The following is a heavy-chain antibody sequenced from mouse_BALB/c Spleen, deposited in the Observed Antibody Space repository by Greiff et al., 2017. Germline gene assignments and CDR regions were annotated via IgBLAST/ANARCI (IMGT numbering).Heavy chain of an antibody. CDR2: IDPANGNT. CDR1: GFNIKDTY. Sequence: EVKLMESGAELVKPGASVKLSCTASGFNIKDTYIHWMKQRPEQGLEWIGRIDPANGNTKYDPKFQGKATITADTSSNTAYLQLSSLTSEDTAVYYCALEYYYAMDYWGQGTSVTVSS. CDR3: ALEYYYAMDY. V-gene: IGHV14-3*02. J-gene: IGHJ4*01.